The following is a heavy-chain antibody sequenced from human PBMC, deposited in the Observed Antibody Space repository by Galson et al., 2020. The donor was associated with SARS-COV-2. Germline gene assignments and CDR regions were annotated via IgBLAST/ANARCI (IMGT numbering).Heavy chain of an antibody. CDR1: GFTFSSYG. CDR3: AKDFDILTRYYFDY. Sequence: GESLKISCAASGFTFSSYGMHWVRQAPGKGLEWVAVISYDGSNKLYADSVKGRFTISRDNSKNTLYLQMNSLRAEDTAVYYCAKDFDILTRYYFDYWGQGALVTVSS. CDR2: ISYDGSNK. J-gene: IGHJ4*02. D-gene: IGHD3-9*01. V-gene: IGHV3-30*18.